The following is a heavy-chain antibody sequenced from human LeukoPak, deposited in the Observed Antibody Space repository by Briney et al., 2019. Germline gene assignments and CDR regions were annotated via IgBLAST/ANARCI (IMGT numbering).Heavy chain of an antibody. CDR2: FSGTGLST. CDR1: VFTFYNYA. J-gene: IGHJ5*01. CDR3: ARNLAPYYYDSSGCYWDS. V-gene: IGHV3-23*01. D-gene: IGHD3-22*01. Sequence: GGPLRLSCAPCVFTFYNYAMTWVRQATGEGLECVSAFSGTGLSTYYADHVKGRFTISRDSLRNSLYLQMDSLRDEDTAVYFCARNLAPYYYDSSGCYWDSWGQGTLVTVSS.